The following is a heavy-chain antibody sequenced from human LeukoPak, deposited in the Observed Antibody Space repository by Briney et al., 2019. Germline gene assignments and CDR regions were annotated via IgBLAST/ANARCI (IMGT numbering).Heavy chain of an antibody. CDR1: GFTFTGYY. V-gene: IGHV1-2*02. CDR3: ARVVKYRSGPLTDLLPYYFDY. CDR2: INPNSGGT. D-gene: IGHD6-19*01. J-gene: IGHJ4*02. Sequence: GASVKVSCKASGFTFTGYYMHWVRQAPGQGLEWMGWINPNSGGTNYAQEFQGRVTITRDTSASTAYMELSSLRSEDMAVYYCARVVKYRSGPLTDLLPYYFDYWGQGTLVTVSS.